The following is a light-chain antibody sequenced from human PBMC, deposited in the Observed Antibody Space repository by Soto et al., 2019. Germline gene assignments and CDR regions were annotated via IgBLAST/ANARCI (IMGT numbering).Light chain of an antibody. V-gene: IGLV2-14*01. Sequence: QSALTQPAFVSESLGQSITISCTGTNSDIGGYDFVSWYQQHPGTTPKLIIYEVSRRPSGVSNRFSGSRSGNTASLTVSGLQAEDEADYYCSSYSGTNNYVFGTGTKVTVL. J-gene: IGLJ1*01. CDR2: EVS. CDR1: NSDIGGYDF. CDR3: SSYSGTNNYV.